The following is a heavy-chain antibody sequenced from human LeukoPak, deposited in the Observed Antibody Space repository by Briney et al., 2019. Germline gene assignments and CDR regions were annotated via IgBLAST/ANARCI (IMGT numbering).Heavy chain of an antibody. CDR2: IIPIFGTA. CDR3: ARESGITIFGVVIDNNWFDP. V-gene: IGHV1-69*05. D-gene: IGHD3-3*01. CDR1: GGTFSSYA. J-gene: IGHJ5*02. Sequence: GASVKVSCKASGGTFSSYAISWVRQAPGQGLEWMGRIIPIFGTANYAQKLQGRVTITTDESTSTAYMELSSLRSEDTAVYYCARESGITIFGVVIDNNWFDPWGQGTLVTVSS.